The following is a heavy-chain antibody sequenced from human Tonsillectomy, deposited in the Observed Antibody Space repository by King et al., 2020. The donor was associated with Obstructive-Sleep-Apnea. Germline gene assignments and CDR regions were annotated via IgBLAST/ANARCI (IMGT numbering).Heavy chain of an antibody. CDR3: ARHGDLDF. Sequence: DVQLVESGGGLVQPGGSLRLSCAASGFTFSSYWMHWVRQVPGKGLVWVSRINGDGSSKSYAVSVRGRFTISRDNAKNTLYLQMNSLRAEDTAVYYCARHGDLDFWGQGTLVTVSS. J-gene: IGHJ4*02. CDR1: GFTFSSYW. D-gene: IGHD4-17*01. CDR2: INGDGSSK. V-gene: IGHV3-74*01.